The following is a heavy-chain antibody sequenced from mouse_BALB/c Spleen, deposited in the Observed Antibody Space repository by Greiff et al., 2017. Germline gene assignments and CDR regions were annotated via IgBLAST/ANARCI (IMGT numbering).Heavy chain of an antibody. V-gene: IGHV1S29*02. CDR3: ARFTTVVGAMDY. J-gene: IGHJ4*01. Sequence: EVQLQQSGPELVKPGASVKISCKASGYTFTDYNMHWVKQSHGKSLEWIGYIYPYNGGTGYNQKFKSKATLTVDNSSSTAYMELRSLTSEDSAVYYCARFTTVVGAMDYWGQGTSVTVSS. CDR2: IYPYNGGT. D-gene: IGHD1-1*01. CDR1: GYTFTDYN.